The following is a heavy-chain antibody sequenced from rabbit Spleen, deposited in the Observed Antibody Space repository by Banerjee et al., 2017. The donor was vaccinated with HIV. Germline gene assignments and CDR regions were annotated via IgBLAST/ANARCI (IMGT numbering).Heavy chain of an antibody. CDR2: IDISSGST. D-gene: IGHD4-1*01. Sequence: QSLEESGGGLVQPEGSLALTCKASGFSFSGSYQMCWVRQAPGKGLEWIACIDISSGSTWYASWAKGRFTTSKTSSTTVTLQMTSLTAADTATYFCATLGAGVAWMYALWGPGTLVTVS. J-gene: IGHJ4*01. CDR3: ATLGAGVAWMYAL. V-gene: IGHV1S40*01. CDR1: GFSFSGSYQ.